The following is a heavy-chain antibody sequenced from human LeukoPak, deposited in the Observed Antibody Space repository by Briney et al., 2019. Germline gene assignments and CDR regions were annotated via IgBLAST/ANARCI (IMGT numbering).Heavy chain of an antibody. CDR3: AREGRGSYGWFDP. V-gene: IGHV3-33*01. Sequence: PGGSLRLSCAASGFTFSSYGMHWVRQAPGKGLEWVAVIWYDGSNKYYADSVKGRFTISRDNSKNTLYLQMNSLRAEDTAVYYCAREGRGSYGWFDPWGQGTLVTVSS. J-gene: IGHJ5*02. CDR2: IWYDGSNK. D-gene: IGHD1-26*01. CDR1: GFTFSSYG.